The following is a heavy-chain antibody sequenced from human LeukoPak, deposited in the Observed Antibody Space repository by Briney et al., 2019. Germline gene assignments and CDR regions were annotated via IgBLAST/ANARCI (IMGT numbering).Heavy chain of an antibody. J-gene: IGHJ4*02. D-gene: IGHD6-13*01. CDR2: ISSDSSTI. CDR3: ASDSESYSSSCLDY. CDR1: GFTFSSYS. Sequence: RSGGPLRLSCAVSGFTFSSYSTNWVRQAPGKGLEWVSYISSDSSTIYYADSVKGRFTISRDNAKNSLFLQMNSLRDEDTAVYYCASDSESYSSSCLDYWGQGTLVTVSS. V-gene: IGHV3-48*02.